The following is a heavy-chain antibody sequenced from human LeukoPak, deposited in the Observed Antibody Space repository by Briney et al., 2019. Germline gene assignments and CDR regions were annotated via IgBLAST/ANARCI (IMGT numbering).Heavy chain of an antibody. D-gene: IGHD5-12*01. J-gene: IGHJ4*02. CDR3: ARGDSGYVYFLAFDY. Sequence: PGGSLRLSCAASGFTVSSNYMSWVRQAPGKGLEWVSVIYSGGSTYYADSVKGRFTISRDNSKNTLYLQMNSLRAEDTAVYYCARGDSGYVYFLAFDYWGQGTLVTVSS. CDR2: IYSGGST. CDR1: GFTVSSNY. V-gene: IGHV3-53*01.